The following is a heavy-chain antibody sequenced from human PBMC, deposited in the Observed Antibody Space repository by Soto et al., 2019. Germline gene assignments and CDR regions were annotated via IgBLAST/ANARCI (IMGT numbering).Heavy chain of an antibody. V-gene: IGHV4-39*01. J-gene: IGHJ4*02. CDR3: ARLDWXYYYDSSGYYYDY. Sequence: PSETLSLTCTVSGGSISSSSYYWGWIRQPSGKGLEWIGSIYYSGSTYYNPSLKSRVTISVDTSKNQFSLKLSSVTAADTAVYYCARLDWXYYYDSSGYYYDYWGQGTLVS. CDR1: GGSISSSSYY. D-gene: IGHD3-22*01. CDR2: IYYSGST.